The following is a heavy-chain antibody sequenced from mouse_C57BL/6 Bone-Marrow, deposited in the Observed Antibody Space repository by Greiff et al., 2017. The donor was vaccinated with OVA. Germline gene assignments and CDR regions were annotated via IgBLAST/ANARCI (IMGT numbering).Heavy chain of an antibody. Sequence: QVQLQQSGAELVKPGASVKISCKASGYAFSSYWMNWVKQRPGKGLEWIGQIYPGDGDTNYNGKFKGKATLTADKSSSTAYMQLSSLTSEDSAVYVCARSATVVAPPFAYWGQGTLVTVSA. V-gene: IGHV1-80*01. D-gene: IGHD1-1*01. CDR3: ARSATVVAPPFAY. CDR2: IYPGDGDT. J-gene: IGHJ3*01. CDR1: GYAFSSYW.